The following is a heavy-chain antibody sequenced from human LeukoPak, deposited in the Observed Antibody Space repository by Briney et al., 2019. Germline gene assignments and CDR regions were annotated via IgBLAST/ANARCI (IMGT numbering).Heavy chain of an antibody. V-gene: IGHV3-21*04. CDR1: GFLFSTYS. Sequence: PGGSLRLSCAASGFLFSTYSMNWVRQAPGEGVEWVSSICSSTSYIYYADSVKGRFTISRDNAKNSLYLQMNSLRAEDTALYYCAKDTAMAIFDYWGQGTLVTVSS. D-gene: IGHD5-18*01. CDR3: AKDTAMAIFDY. J-gene: IGHJ4*02. CDR2: ICSSTSYI.